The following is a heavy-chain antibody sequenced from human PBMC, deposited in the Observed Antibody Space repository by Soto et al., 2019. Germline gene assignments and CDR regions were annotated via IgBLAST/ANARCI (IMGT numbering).Heavy chain of an antibody. CDR3: ARDGYYGSGSYYNADSYYYYYMDV. CDR2: IYYSGST. D-gene: IGHD3-10*01. J-gene: IGHJ6*03. Sequence: SETLSLTCTVSGGSISSGGYYWSWIRQHPGKGLEWIGYIYYSGSTYYNPSLKSRVTISVDTSKNQFSLKLSSVTAADTAVYYCARDGYYGSGSYYNADSYYYYYMDVWGKGTTVS. CDR1: GGSISSGGYY. V-gene: IGHV4-31*03.